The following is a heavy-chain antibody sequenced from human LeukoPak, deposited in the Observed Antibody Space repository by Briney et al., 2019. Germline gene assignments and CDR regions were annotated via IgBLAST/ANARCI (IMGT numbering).Heavy chain of an antibody. CDR1: GFTVSSNY. CDR2: IYRDEST. V-gene: IGHV3-66*02. CDR3: LREGAYSSPDY. Sequence: PGGSLRLSCAASGFTVSSNYMNWVRQAPGKGLEWVSVIYRDESTYYADSVKGRFTISRDNSKNTLYLQMNSLRAEDTAVYYCLREGAYSSPDYRGQGTLVTVSS. D-gene: IGHD6-19*01. J-gene: IGHJ4*02.